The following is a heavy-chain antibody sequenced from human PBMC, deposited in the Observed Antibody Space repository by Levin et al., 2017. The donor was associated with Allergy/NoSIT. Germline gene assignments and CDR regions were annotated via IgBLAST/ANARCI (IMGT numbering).Heavy chain of an antibody. J-gene: IGHJ4*02. V-gene: IGHV2-70*11. D-gene: IGHD3-10*01. CDR3: ARGLLRGVSYYFDY. CDR2: IDWDDDK. Sequence: VSGPTLVKPTQTLTLTCTFSGFSLSTSGMCVSWIRQPPGKALEWLARIDWDDDKYYSTSLKTRLTISKDTSKNQVVLTMTNMDPVDTATYYCARGLLRGVSYYFDYWGQGTLVTVSS. CDR1: GFSLSTSGMC.